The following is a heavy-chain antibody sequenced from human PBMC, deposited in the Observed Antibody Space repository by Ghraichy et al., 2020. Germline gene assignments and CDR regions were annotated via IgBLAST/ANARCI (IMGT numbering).Heavy chain of an antibody. CDR3: ARSGNTAMVKDYYGMDV. Sequence: SETLSLTCTVSGGSVSSGSYYWSWIRPPPGQGLEWIGYRYYSGSTNYNPSLTSRVTISVDTSQNQFSLKLSSVTAADTAVYYCARSGNTAMVKDYYGMDVWGQGTTVTVSS. V-gene: IGHV4-61*01. CDR1: GGSVSSGSYY. CDR2: RYYSGST. D-gene: IGHD5-18*01. J-gene: IGHJ6*02.